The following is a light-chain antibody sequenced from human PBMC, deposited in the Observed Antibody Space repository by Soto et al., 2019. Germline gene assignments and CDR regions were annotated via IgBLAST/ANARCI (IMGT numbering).Light chain of an antibody. Sequence: QAVLTQSPSASASLGASVTLTCTLTSGHSTYAIAWHQQQPEKGPRYLMKLNSDGSHNKGDGIPDRFSGSSSGAERYLTISSLQSDDEADYYCQTWATGALTVFGGGTQLTVL. CDR2: LNSDGSH. CDR1: SGHSTYA. V-gene: IGLV4-69*02. J-gene: IGLJ7*01. CDR3: QTWATGALTV.